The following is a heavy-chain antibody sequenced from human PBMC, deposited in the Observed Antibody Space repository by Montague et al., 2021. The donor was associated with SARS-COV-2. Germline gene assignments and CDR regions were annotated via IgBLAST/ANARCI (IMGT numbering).Heavy chain of an antibody. CDR3: ARFPQGSGSYNADYNYGMDV. CDR1: GGSFNDFY. D-gene: IGHD3-10*01. Sequence: SETLSLTCVVYGGSFNDFYWSWIRQPPGKGLEWIGEVNFRGRTNYNPSLKSRATVSVDKSNNHFSLRLSSVTAADTAVYHCARFPQGSGSYNADYNYGMDVWGQGTTVTVSS. V-gene: IGHV4-34*01. J-gene: IGHJ6*02. CDR2: VNFRGRT.